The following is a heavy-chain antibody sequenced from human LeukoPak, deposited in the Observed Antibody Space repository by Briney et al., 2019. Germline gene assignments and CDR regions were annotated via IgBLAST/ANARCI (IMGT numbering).Heavy chain of an antibody. CDR1: GISFSDYY. V-gene: IGHV3-11*04. CDR2: ISGSGDTI. J-gene: IGHJ4*02. D-gene: IGHD2-15*01. Sequence: GGSLRLSCAASGISFSDYYMSWIRQAPGKGLEWIAYISGSGDTIKYADFVEGRFTISRDNAKRSVHLEMNSLTDEDTAVYFCTRGVAMAIWSQGTLVTVSS. CDR3: TRGVAMAI.